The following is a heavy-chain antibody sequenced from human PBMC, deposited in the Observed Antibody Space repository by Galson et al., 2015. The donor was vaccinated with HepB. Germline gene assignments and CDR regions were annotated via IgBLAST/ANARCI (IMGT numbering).Heavy chain of an antibody. V-gene: IGHV4-59*01. CDR1: GASIRSYY. Sequence: LSLTCTVSGASIRSYYWSWIRQPPGKGLEWIGYIYYTGNTNYNPSLKSRVTVSVGTSKNHFSLKLSSVTAADTAVYYCARVRDFGYFDLWGRGTLVTVSS. CDR3: ARVRDFGYFDL. J-gene: IGHJ2*01. D-gene: IGHD3-3*01. CDR2: IYYTGNT.